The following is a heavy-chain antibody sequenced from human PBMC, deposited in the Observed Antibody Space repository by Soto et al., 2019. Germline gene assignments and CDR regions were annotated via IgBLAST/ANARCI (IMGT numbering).Heavy chain of an antibody. J-gene: IGHJ5*02. CDR3: ARYSSSSKVGWFDP. D-gene: IGHD6-6*01. Sequence: GGSLRLSCATSGFIFRIYDMSWVRQAPGKGLEWVSYISSSSSYTNYADSVKGRFTISRDNAKNSLYLQMNSLRAEDTAVYYCARYSSSSKVGWFDPWGQGTLVTVSS. CDR2: ISSSSSYT. CDR1: GFIFRIYD. V-gene: IGHV3-11*06.